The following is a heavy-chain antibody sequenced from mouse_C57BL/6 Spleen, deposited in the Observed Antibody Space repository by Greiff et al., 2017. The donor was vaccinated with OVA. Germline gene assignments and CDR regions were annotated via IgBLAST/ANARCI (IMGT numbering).Heavy chain of an antibody. J-gene: IGHJ3*01. CDR1: GFNIKDDY. CDR3: TGDYDGWFAY. Sequence: EVQGVESGAELVRPGASVKLSCTASGFNIKDDYMHWVKQRPEQGLEWIGWIDPENGDTEYASKFQGKATITADTSSNTAYLQLSSLTSEDTAVYYCTGDYDGWFAYWGQGTLVTVSA. V-gene: IGHV14-4*01. D-gene: IGHD2-4*01. CDR2: IDPENGDT.